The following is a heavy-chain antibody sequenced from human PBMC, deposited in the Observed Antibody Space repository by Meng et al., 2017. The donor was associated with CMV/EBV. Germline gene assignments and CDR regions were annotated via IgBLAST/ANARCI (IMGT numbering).Heavy chain of an antibody. CDR2: IIPILGIA. CDR3: ARGRYDFWSGYYTKGGRYYYYGMDV. V-gene: IGHV1-69*10. CDR1: GGTFSSYA. D-gene: IGHD3-3*01. J-gene: IGHJ6*02. Sequence: SVKVSCKASGGTFSSYAISWVRQAPGQGLEWMGGIIPILGIANYAQKFQGRVTITADKSTSTAYMELSSLRSEDTAVYYCARGRYDFWSGYYTKGGRYYYYGMDVWGQGTTVTAP.